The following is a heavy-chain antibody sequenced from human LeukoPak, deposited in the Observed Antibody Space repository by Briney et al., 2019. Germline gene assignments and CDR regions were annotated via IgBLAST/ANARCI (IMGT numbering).Heavy chain of an antibody. D-gene: IGHD6-19*01. J-gene: IGHJ1*01. CDR2: ISSSNGKT. V-gene: IGHV1-18*01. CDR1: GYTFSTYD. Sequence: ASVKVSCKASGYTFSTYDFSWVRQAPGQGLEWMGWISSSNGKTNYAQILQGRVTMTTDTSTSTAYMELRSLRSDDTAVYYCARPVAGTLDFQHWGQGTLVTVSS. CDR3: ARPVAGTLDFQH.